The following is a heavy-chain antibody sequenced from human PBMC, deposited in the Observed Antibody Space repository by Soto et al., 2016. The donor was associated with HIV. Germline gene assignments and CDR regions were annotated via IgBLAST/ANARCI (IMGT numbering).Heavy chain of an antibody. Sequence: QLVQSGADVMKPGASVKVSCKASGYTFTGYGISWVRQAPGQGLEWMGWISAYNGNTNYAQKLQGRVTMTTDTSTSTAYMELRSLRSDDTAVYYCAREWNSGSYHYMDVWGKGTTVTVSS. CDR3: AREWNSGSYHYMDV. D-gene: IGHD1-26*01. CDR2: ISAYNGNT. J-gene: IGHJ6*03. V-gene: IGHV1-18*01. CDR1: GYTFTGYG.